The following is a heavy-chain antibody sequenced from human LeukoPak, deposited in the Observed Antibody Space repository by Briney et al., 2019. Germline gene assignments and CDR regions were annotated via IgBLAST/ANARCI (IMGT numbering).Heavy chain of an antibody. CDR3: AKDGVATIYYFDY. Sequence: GGSLRLSCAASGFTFSSYAMSWVRQAPGKGLEWVSAISGSGGSTYYADSVKGRFTISRDNSKNTLYLQMNSLRAEDTAVYYRAKDGVATIYYFDYWGQGTLVTVSS. D-gene: IGHD5-12*01. CDR2: ISGSGGST. CDR1: GFTFSSYA. J-gene: IGHJ4*02. V-gene: IGHV3-23*01.